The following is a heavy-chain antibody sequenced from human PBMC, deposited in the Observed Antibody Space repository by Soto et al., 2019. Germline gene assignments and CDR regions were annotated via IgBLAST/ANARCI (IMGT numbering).Heavy chain of an antibody. D-gene: IGHD3-9*01. CDR1: GYTFTKYD. CDR2: MNPTSGNT. CDR3: ARSDGHIFTWLDS. Sequence: QVQLVQSGAEVKTPGASVKVSCKASGYTFTKYDMNWVRQAPGKGLEWMGWMNPTSGNTGYAQKFQGRLTMPWDTAIDIAHMELSSLRNEASAVYYCARSDGHIFTWLDSWGQGTLVTVSA. V-gene: IGHV1-8*01. J-gene: IGHJ5*01.